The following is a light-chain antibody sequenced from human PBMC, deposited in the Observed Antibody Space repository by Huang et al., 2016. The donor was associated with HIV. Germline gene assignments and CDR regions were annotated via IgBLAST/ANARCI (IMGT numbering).Light chain of an antibody. J-gene: IGKJ2*01. V-gene: IGKV3-20*01. CDR1: QSVSSSY. CDR3: QQYGRSPYT. Sequence: EIVLTQSPGTLSVSPGERATLSCRASQSVSSSYLAWYQQKPGKAPRLLIYGASSRATGIPDRFSGSGSGTDFTLTISRLEPEDFAVYYCQQYGRSPYTFGQGTKLEIK. CDR2: GAS.